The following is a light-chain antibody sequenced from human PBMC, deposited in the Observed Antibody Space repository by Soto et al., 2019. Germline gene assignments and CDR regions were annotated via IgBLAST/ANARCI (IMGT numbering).Light chain of an antibody. V-gene: IGKV1-12*01. CDR3: QQSNGFPRT. J-gene: IGKJ4*01. Sequence: DIQMTQSPSFVSASVGDRVTITCRASQAVSTWLAWYQQKPGDAPKLLIYAASTLQSGVPSRFSGSGSGTDFTLPIRSLQPEVFATYYCQQSNGFPRTFGGGTKVEIK. CDR1: QAVSTW. CDR2: AAS.